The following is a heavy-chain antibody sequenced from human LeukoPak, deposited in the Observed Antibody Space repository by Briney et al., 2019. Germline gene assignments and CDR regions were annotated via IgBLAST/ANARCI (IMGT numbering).Heavy chain of an antibody. Sequence: SETLSLTCTVSGNSISSGYYWGWIRQPPGKGLEWIGSIYHSGRTYYNPSLKSRVTISIDTSKNQFSLKLSSVTAADTAVYYCARERREQPLPPYTRSVTYFDYWGQGTLVTVSS. CDR2: IYHSGRT. J-gene: IGHJ4*02. CDR3: ARERREQPLPPYTRSVTYFDY. V-gene: IGHV4-38-2*02. D-gene: IGHD6-13*01. CDR1: GNSISSGYY.